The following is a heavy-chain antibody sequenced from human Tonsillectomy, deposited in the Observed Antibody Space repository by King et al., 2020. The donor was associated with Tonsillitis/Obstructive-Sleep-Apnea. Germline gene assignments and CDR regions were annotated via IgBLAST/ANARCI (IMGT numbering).Heavy chain of an antibody. Sequence: VQLVESGAEVKKPGSSVKVSCKASGGTFSSYAITWVRQAPGQGFEWMGRIIPILGIAKYAQKFQGRVTITADKATSTAYMELSSLRSEDTAVYYCARDPQDIWNYRAYCMDVRGKGTTVTVSS. D-gene: IGHD1-7*01. CDR3: ARDPQDIWNYRAYCMDV. CDR2: IIPILGIA. V-gene: IGHV1-69*09. J-gene: IGHJ6*03. CDR1: GGTFSSYA.